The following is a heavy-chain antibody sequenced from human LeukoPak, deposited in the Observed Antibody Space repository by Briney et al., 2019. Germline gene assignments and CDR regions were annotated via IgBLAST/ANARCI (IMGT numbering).Heavy chain of an antibody. CDR1: GFTFSSYG. Sequence: PGGSLRLSCAASGFTFSSYGMHWVRQAPGKGLEWVAVIWYDGSNKYYADSVKGRFTISRDNSKNTLYLQMNSLRAEDAAVYYCAKEGIAAAGTGFDYWGQGTLVTVSS. V-gene: IGHV3-33*06. CDR3: AKEGIAAAGTGFDY. CDR2: IWYDGSNK. J-gene: IGHJ4*02. D-gene: IGHD6-13*01.